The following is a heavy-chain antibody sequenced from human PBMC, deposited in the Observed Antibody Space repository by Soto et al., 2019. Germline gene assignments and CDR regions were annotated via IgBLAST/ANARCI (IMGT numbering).Heavy chain of an antibody. D-gene: IGHD4-17*01. CDR2: IYYSGST. V-gene: IGHV4-39*01. Sequence: PSETLSLTCTVSGGSISSSSYYWGWIRQPPGKGLDWIGSIYYSGSTYYNPSLKSRVTISVDTSKNQFSLKLSSVTAADTAVYYCARREGTTVTTMFDYWGQGTLVTVSS. J-gene: IGHJ4*02. CDR3: ARREGTTVTTMFDY. CDR1: GGSISSSSYY.